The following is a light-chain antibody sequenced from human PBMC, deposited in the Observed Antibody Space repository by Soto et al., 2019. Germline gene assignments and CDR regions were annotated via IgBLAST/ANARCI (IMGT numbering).Light chain of an antibody. CDR1: SSNIGNNY. J-gene: IGLJ1*01. Sequence: QSVLTQPPSVSAAPGQKVTISCSGSSSNIGNNYVSWYQQLPGTAPKLLIYENNKRPSGIPDRFSGSKSGTSATLGITGLQTGDEADYYCGTWDSSLSAVVFGTGTKVTVL. CDR2: ENN. V-gene: IGLV1-51*02. CDR3: GTWDSSLSAVV.